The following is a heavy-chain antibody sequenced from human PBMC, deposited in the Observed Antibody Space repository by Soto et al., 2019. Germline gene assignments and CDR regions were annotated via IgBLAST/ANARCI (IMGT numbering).Heavy chain of an antibody. D-gene: IGHD3-3*01. CDR2: IYYSGST. Sequence: SETLSLTCTVSGGSISSSSYYWGWIRQPPGKGLEWIGSIYYSGSTYYNPSLKSRVTISVDTSKNQFSLKLSSVTAADTAVYYCARATTTDFRRGFLEWLFWFYFDYWGQGTLVTVSS. J-gene: IGHJ4*02. CDR1: GGSISSSSYY. CDR3: ARATTTDFRRGFLEWLFWFYFDY. V-gene: IGHV4-39*01.